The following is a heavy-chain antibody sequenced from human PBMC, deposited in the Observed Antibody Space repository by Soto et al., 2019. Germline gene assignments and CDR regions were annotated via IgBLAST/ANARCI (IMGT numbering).Heavy chain of an antibody. D-gene: IGHD2-21*02. CDR2: IITLFGTS. J-gene: IGHJ4*02. CDR3: ARELGYGDFSAALLD. Sequence: VQLMQSGAEVKKPGSSVKGSCKASGGTFSSHSINWVRQAPGQGLEWMGCIITLFGTSNYAQNFQGRVTITADQSTSTAYMERTSLTSDDNAVYYCARELGYGDFSAALLDWGQGTLVTVSS. V-gene: IGHV1-69*01. CDR1: GGTFSSHS.